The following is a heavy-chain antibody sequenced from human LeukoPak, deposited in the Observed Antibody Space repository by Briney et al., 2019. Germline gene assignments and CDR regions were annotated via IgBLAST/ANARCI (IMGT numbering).Heavy chain of an antibody. D-gene: IGHD1-26*01. CDR1: GGSISSSSYY. Sequence: SETLSLTCTVSGGSISSSSYYWGWIRQPPGKGLEWIGSIYYSGSTYYNPSLKSRVTISVDTSKNQFSLKLSSVTAADTAVYYCARRYIVGATGFWFDPWGQGTLVTVSS. V-gene: IGHV4-39*01. CDR2: IYYSGST. CDR3: ARRYIVGATGFWFDP. J-gene: IGHJ5*02.